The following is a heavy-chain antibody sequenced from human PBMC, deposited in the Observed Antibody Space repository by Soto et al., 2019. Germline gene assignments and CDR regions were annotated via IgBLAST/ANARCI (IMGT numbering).Heavy chain of an antibody. Sequence: SETLSLTCTVSGGSISSYYWSWIRQPAGKGLEWIGRIYTSGSTNYNPSLKSRVTMSVDTSKNQFSLKLSSVTAADTALYYCARGNCSSPNCYSFSGYYGMDVWGQGTTVTVSS. D-gene: IGHD2-2*01. J-gene: IGHJ6*02. CDR2: IYTSGST. CDR3: ARGNCSSPNCYSFSGYYGMDV. V-gene: IGHV4-4*07. CDR1: GGSISSYY.